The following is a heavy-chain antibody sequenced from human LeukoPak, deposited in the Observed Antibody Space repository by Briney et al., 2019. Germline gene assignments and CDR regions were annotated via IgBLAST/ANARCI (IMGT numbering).Heavy chain of an antibody. CDR2: IYYSGST. V-gene: IGHV4-4*02. CDR3: ARAKGPYGMDV. Sequence: NPSGTLSLTCAVSGGSISSSNWWSWVRQPPGKGLEWIGYIYYSGSTNYNPSLKSRVTISVDTSKNQFSLKLSSVTAADTAVYYCARAKGPYGMDVWGQGTTVTVSS. J-gene: IGHJ6*02. CDR1: GGSISSSNW.